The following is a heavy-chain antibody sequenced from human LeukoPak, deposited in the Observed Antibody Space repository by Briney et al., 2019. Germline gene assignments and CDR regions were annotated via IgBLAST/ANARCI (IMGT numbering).Heavy chain of an antibody. CDR3: ARWGIRGGPAVVYFDY. V-gene: IGHV1-2*02. D-gene: IGHD3-10*01. Sequence: GASVKVSCKASGYTFTGYYMHWVRQAPGQGLEWMGWINPNSGGTNYAQKFQGRVTMTRDTSISTAYMELSRLRSDDTAVYYCARWGIRGGPAVVYFDYWGQGTLVTVSS. CDR2: INPNSGGT. CDR1: GYTFTGYY. J-gene: IGHJ4*02.